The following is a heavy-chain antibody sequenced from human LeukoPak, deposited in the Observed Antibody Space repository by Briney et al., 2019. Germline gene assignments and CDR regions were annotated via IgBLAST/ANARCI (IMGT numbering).Heavy chain of an antibody. CDR2: IKQDGSEK. D-gene: IGHD3-9*01. Sequence: PGGSLRLSCAASGFTFSTYSMNWVRQAPGKGLEWVANIKQDGSEKYYVDSVKGRFTISRDNAKNSLYLQMNSLRAEDTAVYYCARDRSTYYDILTGYYVDYWGQGTLVTVSS. J-gene: IGHJ4*02. CDR1: GFTFSTYS. V-gene: IGHV3-7*01. CDR3: ARDRSTYYDILTGYYVDY.